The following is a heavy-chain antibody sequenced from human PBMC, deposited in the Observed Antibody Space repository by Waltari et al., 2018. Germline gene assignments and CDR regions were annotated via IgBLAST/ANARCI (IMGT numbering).Heavy chain of an antibody. CDR2: IYYSGST. Sequence: QVQLQESGPGLVQPSATLSLTCTVPGCSVSSYYWSWIRRHPGKGLEWIGYIYYSGSTNYNPSLKSRVTISVDTSKNQFSLKLSSVTAADTAVYYCARARILGYSYGYLDYWGQGTLVTVSS. CDR3: ARARILGYSYGYLDY. V-gene: IGHV4-59*02. J-gene: IGHJ4*02. CDR1: GCSVSSYY. D-gene: IGHD5-18*01.